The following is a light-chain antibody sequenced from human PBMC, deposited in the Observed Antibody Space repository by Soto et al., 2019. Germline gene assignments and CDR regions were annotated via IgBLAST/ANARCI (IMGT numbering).Light chain of an antibody. Sequence: EIVLTQSPATLSSFPGERATLSCRASQYVNTSLAWYQHRPGQAPRLLIYRASIRAAGIPARFSASGSGTGLTLTISDVQPEDFAVYYCQQRSNWPPITFGQGTQLEIK. CDR2: RAS. J-gene: IGKJ5*01. CDR1: QYVNTS. V-gene: IGKV3-11*01. CDR3: QQRSNWPPIT.